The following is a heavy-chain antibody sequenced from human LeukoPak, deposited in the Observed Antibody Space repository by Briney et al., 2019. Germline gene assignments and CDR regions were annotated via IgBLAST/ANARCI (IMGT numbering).Heavy chain of an antibody. CDR2: MNPNSGNT. CDR1: GYTFTSYD. CDR3: ARSSTVTTESDY. V-gene: IGHV1-8*01. D-gene: IGHD4-17*01. J-gene: IGHJ4*02. Sequence: GASVKVSCKASGYTFTSYDINWVRQATGQGLEWMGWMNPNSGNTGYAQKFQGRVTMTRNTSISTAYMELSSLRSEDTAVYYCARSSTVTTESDYWGQGTLVTVSS.